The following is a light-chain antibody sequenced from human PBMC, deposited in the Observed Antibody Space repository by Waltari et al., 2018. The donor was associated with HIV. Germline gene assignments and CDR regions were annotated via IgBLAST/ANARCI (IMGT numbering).Light chain of an antibody. Sequence: IVMTQSPPTLSVSPGQRVTLSCRASQSMSAKVAWYQQRPGQAPRPLIYEAATRPTGIPARFSGSGSGTEFTLTISSLQSEDFATYFCQQYDSGPRGITFGQGTMLEIK. CDR2: EAA. CDR3: QQYDSGPRGIT. J-gene: IGKJ2*01. CDR1: QSMSAK. V-gene: IGKV3-15*01.